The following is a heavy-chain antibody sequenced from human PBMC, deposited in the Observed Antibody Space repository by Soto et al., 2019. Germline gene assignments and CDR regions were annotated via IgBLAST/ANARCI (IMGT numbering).Heavy chain of an antibody. V-gene: IGHV1-24*01. Sequence: ASVKVSCKVSGNTLTELSMHWVRQAPGKGFEWMGGFNPEDDETIYAEKFQGRVTMTEDTATETAYMELSSLTSEDTALYYCAPVYYYDSRGIVSWFDSWGQGXLVTVSS. D-gene: IGHD3-22*01. CDR1: GNTLTELS. J-gene: IGHJ5*01. CDR2: FNPEDDET. CDR3: APVYYYDSRGIVSWFDS.